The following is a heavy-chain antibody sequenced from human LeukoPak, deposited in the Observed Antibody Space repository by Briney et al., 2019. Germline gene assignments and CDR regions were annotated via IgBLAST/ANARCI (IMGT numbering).Heavy chain of an antibody. CDR1: GFTFSSYS. CDR3: ARGRPDRSITIFGVVGSPNWFDP. D-gene: IGHD3-3*01. V-gene: IGHV3-48*02. CDR2: ISSSSSTI. Sequence: PGGSLRLSCAASGFTFSSYSMNWVHQAPGKGLEWVSYISSSSSTIYYADSVKGRFTISRGNAKNSLYLQMNSLRDEDTAVYYCARGRPDRSITIFGVVGSPNWFDPWGQGTLVTVSS. J-gene: IGHJ5*02.